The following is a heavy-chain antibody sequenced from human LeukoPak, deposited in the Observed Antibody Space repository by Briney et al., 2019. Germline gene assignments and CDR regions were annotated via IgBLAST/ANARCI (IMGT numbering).Heavy chain of an antibody. D-gene: IGHD3-10*01. V-gene: IGHV1-2*02. CDR1: GYTFTGYS. CDR3: ARCRGSGLTGFPNWFDP. CDR2: INPNSGGT. J-gene: IGHJ5*02. Sequence: ASVRVSCTASGYTFTGYSMHWVRQAPGQGLEWMGWINPNSGGTNYAQKFQGRVTMTRDTSISTTYMELSRLRSDDTAVYYCARCRGSGLTGFPNWFDPWGQGTVVTVSS.